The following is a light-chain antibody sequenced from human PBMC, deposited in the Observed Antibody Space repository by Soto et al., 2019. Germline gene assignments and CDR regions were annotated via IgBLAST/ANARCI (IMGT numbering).Light chain of an antibody. CDR3: QKYNSALET. CDR2: AAS. J-gene: IGKJ1*01. Sequence: DLQMTQSPSSLFASVGDRVTITCRASQGIRNNLAWYQQKPGKVPKLLIYAASTLQSGVPSRFSGSGSGTDFTLTISSLQPEDVATYYCQKYNSALETFGQGTKVEIK. V-gene: IGKV1-27*01. CDR1: QGIRNN.